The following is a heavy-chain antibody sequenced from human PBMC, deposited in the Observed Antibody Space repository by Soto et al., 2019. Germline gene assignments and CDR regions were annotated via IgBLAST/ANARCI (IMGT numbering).Heavy chain of an antibody. CDR2: IYWDDDK. Sequence: QITLKESGPPLVKPTQTLTLTCTFSGFSLSSTRVAVGWIRQPPGKALEWLALIYWDDDKRYSPFLNSRLTITKDASKNQLVPTMTTMDPADTATYYCAHRVVAGVGYYFDYWGQGTLVTVSS. CDR1: GFSLSSTRVA. V-gene: IGHV2-5*02. J-gene: IGHJ4*02. CDR3: AHRVVAGVGYYFDY. D-gene: IGHD6-19*01.